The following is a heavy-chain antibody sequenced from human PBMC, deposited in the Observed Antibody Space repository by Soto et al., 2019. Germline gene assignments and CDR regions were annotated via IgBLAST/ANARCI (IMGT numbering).Heavy chain of an antibody. D-gene: IGHD2-2*01. CDR2: ISTDGSST. J-gene: IGHJ4*02. V-gene: IGHV3-74*01. Sequence: EVQLVESGGGLLQPGGSLRLSCAATGFTFSTYWMHWVRQGPGKGLVWVSRISTDGSSTTYADSVKGRFTISRDNAKNTLYLQMNSLRAEDTAVYYCARATGSNHPFDYWGQGSLVTVSS. CDR1: GFTFSTYW. CDR3: ARATGSNHPFDY.